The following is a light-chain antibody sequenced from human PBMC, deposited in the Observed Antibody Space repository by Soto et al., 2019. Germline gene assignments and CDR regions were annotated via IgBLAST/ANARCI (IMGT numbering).Light chain of an antibody. V-gene: IGKV3-11*01. Sequence: EIVLTQSPATLSLSPGARATLSCRASQSVSSYLAWYQQRPGQAPRLLIYDASNRATGIPVRFSGSGSETDFTLTISSLEPEDSAVYYCQQRSNWPLTFGGGTKVDIK. CDR3: QQRSNWPLT. J-gene: IGKJ4*01. CDR2: DAS. CDR1: QSVSSY.